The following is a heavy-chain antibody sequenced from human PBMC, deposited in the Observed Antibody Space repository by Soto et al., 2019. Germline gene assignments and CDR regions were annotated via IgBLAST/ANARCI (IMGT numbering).Heavy chain of an antibody. Sequence: SETLSLTCTVSGGSVSSGDYYRTWIRQPPGMRLEWIGYIYYTGSAYYNPSLQSRVTMSVDTSKNQFSLKLSFVTAADTAVYYCSIMRNSGRFRGAFDTWGQGTMVTVSS. V-gene: IGHV4-30-4*01. J-gene: IGHJ3*02. D-gene: IGHD1-26*01. CDR2: IYYTGSA. CDR3: SIMRNSGRFRGAFDT. CDR1: GGSVSSGDYY.